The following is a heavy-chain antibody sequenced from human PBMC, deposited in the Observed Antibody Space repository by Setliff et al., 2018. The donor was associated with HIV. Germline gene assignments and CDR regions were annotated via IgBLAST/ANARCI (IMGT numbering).Heavy chain of an antibody. V-gene: IGHV4-34*01. CDR1: GGSVSGYY. J-gene: IGHJ6*03. Sequence: PSETLSLTCAVYGGSVSGYYWSWSRQPPGKGLEWSGEIDHSGSTNYNPSLKSRVTRSVDTSKNQSSLKLSSVTAADTAVYYCARDRSNWNYGKNYMDVWGKGTTVTVAS. CDR3: ARDRSNWNYGKNYMDV. CDR2: IDHSGST. D-gene: IGHD1-7*01.